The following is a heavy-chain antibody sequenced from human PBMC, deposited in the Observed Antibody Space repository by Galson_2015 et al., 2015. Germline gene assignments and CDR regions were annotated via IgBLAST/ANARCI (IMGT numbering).Heavy chain of an antibody. V-gene: IGHV3-33*01. Sequence: SLRLSCAASGFTFSSYGMHWVRQAPGKGLEWVAVIWYDGSNKYYADSVKGRFTISRDNSKNTLYLQMNSLRAEDTAVYYCARDKGTWYFDLWGRGTLVTVSS. CDR3: ARDKGTWYFDL. CDR1: GFTFSSYG. D-gene: IGHD1-1*01. J-gene: IGHJ2*01. CDR2: IWYDGSNK.